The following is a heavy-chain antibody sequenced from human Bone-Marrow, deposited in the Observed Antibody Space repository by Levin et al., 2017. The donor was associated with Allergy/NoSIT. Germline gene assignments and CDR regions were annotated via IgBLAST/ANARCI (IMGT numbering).Heavy chain of an antibody. CDR1: GFRFSDYV. D-gene: IGHD2-15*01. CDR2: ISGSGDNT. J-gene: IGHJ4*02. Sequence: QAGGSLRLSCAASGFRFSDYVMNWVRQAPGKGLEWVSVISGSGDNTYYADSVKGRFTLSRDNSENKVYLQMNSLGVEDSAIYYCARGALYCSGGSCYPVDYWGQGTLVTVSS. V-gene: IGHV3-23*01. CDR3: ARGALYCSGGSCYPVDY.